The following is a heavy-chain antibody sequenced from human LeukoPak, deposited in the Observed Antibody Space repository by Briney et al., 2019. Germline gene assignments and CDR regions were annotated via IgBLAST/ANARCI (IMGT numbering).Heavy chain of an antibody. D-gene: IGHD3-10*01. CDR3: ARSGGSGSYYARYYYYYMDV. Sequence: ASVKVSCKASGYTFTNYAMNWVRQAPGQGLEWMGWINTNTGNPTYAQGFTGRFVFSLDTFVSTAYLQISSLRAEDTAVYYCARSGGSGSYYARYYYYYMDVWGEGTTVTVSS. V-gene: IGHV7-4-1*02. CDR1: GYTFTNYA. CDR2: INTNTGNP. J-gene: IGHJ6*03.